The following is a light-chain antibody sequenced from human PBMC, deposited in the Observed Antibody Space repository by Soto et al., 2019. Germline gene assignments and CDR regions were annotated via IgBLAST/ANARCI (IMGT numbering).Light chain of an antibody. CDR3: SSYTGSSTYVV. V-gene: IGLV2-14*01. CDR2: DVD. J-gene: IGLJ2*01. CDR1: SSDVGGHNY. Sequence: QSALTQPASVSGSPGQSITISCTGTSSDVGGHNYVSWYQHHPGKAPKLMIYDVDIRPSGVSNRFSGSKSGNTASLTISGLQAEDEADYYCSSYTGSSTYVVFGGGTKVTVL.